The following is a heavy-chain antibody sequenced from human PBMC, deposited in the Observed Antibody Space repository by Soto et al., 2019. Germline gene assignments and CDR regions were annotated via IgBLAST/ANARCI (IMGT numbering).Heavy chain of an antibody. V-gene: IGHV3-21*01. D-gene: IGHD3-3*01. CDR1: GCNFSTYT. CDR2: ISTSGDST. J-gene: IGHJ3*01. Sequence: PGGSLRLSYAASGCNFSTYTLNWVRQAPGKGLEWVSSISTSGDSTYYEDSLRGRFTISRDNARASLYLQMDSLRVEDTAMYYCTRDGEPLWGQGTMVTVSS. CDR3: TRDGEPL.